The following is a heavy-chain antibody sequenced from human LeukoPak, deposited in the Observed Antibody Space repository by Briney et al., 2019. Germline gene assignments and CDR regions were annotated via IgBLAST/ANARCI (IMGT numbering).Heavy chain of an antibody. CDR3: AKDHYWSIDY. Sequence: PGGSLRLSCAASGFDFSSNWMHWVRHAPGQGLVWVSRIKGDGISTNYADSVKGRFTISRVIAKNTLYLQMNSLRAEDTGVYYCAKDHYWSIDYWGRGTLVTVSS. J-gene: IGHJ4*02. CDR2: IKGDGIST. D-gene: IGHD3-3*01. CDR1: GFDFSSNW. V-gene: IGHV3-74*01.